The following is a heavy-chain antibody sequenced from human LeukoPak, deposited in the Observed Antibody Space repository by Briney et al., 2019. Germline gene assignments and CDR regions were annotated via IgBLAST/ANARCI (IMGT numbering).Heavy chain of an antibody. J-gene: IGHJ4*02. CDR2: ISSSGSTI. V-gene: IGHV3-11*01. CDR3: ASGTVTTDY. CDR1: GFSFGGKW. Sequence: GGSLRLSCAASGFSFGGKWLHWVRQAPGKGLEWVSYISSSGSTIYYADSVKGRFTISRDNAKNSLYLQMNSLRAEDTAVYYCASGTVTTDYWGQGTLVTVSS. D-gene: IGHD4-17*01.